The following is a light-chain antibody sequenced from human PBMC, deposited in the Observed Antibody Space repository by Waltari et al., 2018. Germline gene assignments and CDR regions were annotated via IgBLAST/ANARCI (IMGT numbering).Light chain of an antibody. Sequence: EIVLTQSPGNLSLSPGDRATLSCRASQSISRFLAWYQQKPGQAPRLLIYAASSRATGIPDRFSGSGSGTDFSLTITRLEPEDFAVYFCQNHERLPAVFGQGTKVEIK. J-gene: IGKJ1*01. CDR1: QSISRF. CDR3: QNHERLPAV. V-gene: IGKV3-20*01. CDR2: AAS.